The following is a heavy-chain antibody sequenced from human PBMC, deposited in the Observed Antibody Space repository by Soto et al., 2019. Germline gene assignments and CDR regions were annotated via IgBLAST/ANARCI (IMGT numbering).Heavy chain of an antibody. CDR1: GYNFAGYW. D-gene: IGHD3-3*01. CDR3: ARGGVSTRTFDY. J-gene: IGHJ4*02. CDR2: IYPSDSDT. Sequence: GESLKISCKGSGYNFAGYWIAWVRQMPGKGLELMGIIYPSDSDTRYRPSFQGQVTISADKPISSAYLQWSSLRASDTAMYYCARGGVSTRTFDYWGQGTPVTVSS. V-gene: IGHV5-51*01.